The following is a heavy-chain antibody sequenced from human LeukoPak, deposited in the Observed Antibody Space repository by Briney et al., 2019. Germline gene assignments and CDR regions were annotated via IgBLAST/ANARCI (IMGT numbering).Heavy chain of an antibody. Sequence: PGGSLRLSCAASEFTFSSYEMTWVRQAPGKGLEWVSYISSSGNSIYYADSVKGRFTISRDNAKNSLYLQMNNLRAEDTAVYFCAREIGLRIDFWGQGTLATVSS. CDR3: AREIGLRIDF. J-gene: IGHJ4*02. CDR1: EFTFSSYE. V-gene: IGHV3-48*03. CDR2: ISSSGNSI. D-gene: IGHD5/OR15-5a*01.